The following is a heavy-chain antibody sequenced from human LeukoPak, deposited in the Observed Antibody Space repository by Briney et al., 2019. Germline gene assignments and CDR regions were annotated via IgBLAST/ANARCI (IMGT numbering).Heavy chain of an antibody. Sequence: PGGSLRLSCAASGFTFSSYAMSWVRQAPGKGLEWVSAISGSGGSTYYADSVKGRFTISRDNSKNTLYLQMNSLRAEDTAVYYCARRLGGGYCSSTSCYFDYWGQGTLVTVSS. CDR3: ARRLGGGYCSSTSCYFDY. V-gene: IGHV3-23*01. CDR2: ISGSGGST. J-gene: IGHJ4*02. D-gene: IGHD2-2*01. CDR1: GFTFSSYA.